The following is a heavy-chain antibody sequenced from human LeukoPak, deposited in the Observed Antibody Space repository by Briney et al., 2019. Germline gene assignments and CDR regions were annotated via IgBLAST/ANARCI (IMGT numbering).Heavy chain of an antibody. V-gene: IGHV1-69*04. Sequence: SVKVSCKASGGTFSSYAISWVRQAPGQGLEWMGRIIPILGIANYAQKFQGRVTITADKSTSTAYMELSSLRSEDTAVYHCARGLEGCSSTSCSALMDYWGQGTLVTVSS. CDR3: ARGLEGCSSTSCSALMDY. CDR1: GGTFSSYA. J-gene: IGHJ4*02. D-gene: IGHD2-2*01. CDR2: IIPILGIA.